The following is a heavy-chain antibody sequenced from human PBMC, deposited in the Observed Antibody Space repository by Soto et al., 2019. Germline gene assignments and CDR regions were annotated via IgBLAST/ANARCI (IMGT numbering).Heavy chain of an antibody. D-gene: IGHD3-3*01. V-gene: IGHV4-30-4*08. CDR1: GGSVNSDNFY. CDR3: ARAPVGLDTISYFDY. CDR2: IYNGGST. J-gene: IGHJ4*01. Sequence: SETLSLTCTVSGGSVNSDNFYWSWIRQPPGRGLEWIGYIYNGGSTYYRPSLESRMHMSLDATRNHYSLRLTSVTAADTAVYFCARAPVGLDTISYFDYWGQGKLVTVSS.